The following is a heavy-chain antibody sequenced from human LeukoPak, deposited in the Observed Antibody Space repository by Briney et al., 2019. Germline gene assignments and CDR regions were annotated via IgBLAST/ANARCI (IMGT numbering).Heavy chain of an antibody. Sequence: GGSLRLSCAASGFTFSSYWMSWVRQAPGKGREGWADIKQDGSEKYYVDSVKGRFTISRDNAKNSLYLQMNSLRAEDTAVYYCASGPWYYYDSSGDYWGQGTLVTVSS. D-gene: IGHD3-22*01. V-gene: IGHV3-7*01. CDR3: ASGPWYYYDSSGDY. CDR1: GFTFSSYW. CDR2: IKQDGSEK. J-gene: IGHJ4*02.